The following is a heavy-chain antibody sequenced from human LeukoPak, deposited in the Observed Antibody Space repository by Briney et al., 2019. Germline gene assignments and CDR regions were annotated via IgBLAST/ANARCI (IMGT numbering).Heavy chain of an antibody. Sequence: PSETLSLTCAVYGGSFSGYYCSSIRQPPGKGLEWNGEINHSGSTNYNPSLKSRVTISVDTSKNQFSLKLSSVTAADTAVYYCARQSGKGIAADFDYWGQGTLVTVSS. CDR3: ARQSGKGIAADFDY. CDR2: INHSGST. CDR1: GGSFSGYY. J-gene: IGHJ4*02. V-gene: IGHV4-34*01. D-gene: IGHD6-13*01.